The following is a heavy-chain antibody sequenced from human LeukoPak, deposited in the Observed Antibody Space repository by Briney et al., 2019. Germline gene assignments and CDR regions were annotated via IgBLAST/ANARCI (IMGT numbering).Heavy chain of an antibody. CDR1: GFAFDDYA. J-gene: IGHJ4*02. V-gene: IGHV3-9*01. CDR3: AKGVRRLVLPATGPFDY. D-gene: IGHD6-6*01. Sequence: PGGSLRLSCVASGFAFDDYAMHWVRQAPGKGLEWVSGISWNSATIGYADSVKGRFTISRDNAKNSLHLQMNSLRAEDTAFYYCAKGVRRLVLPATGPFDYWGQGTLVTVSS. CDR2: ISWNSATI.